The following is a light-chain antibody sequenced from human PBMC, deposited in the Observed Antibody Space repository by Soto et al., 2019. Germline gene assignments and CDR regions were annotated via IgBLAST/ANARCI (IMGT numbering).Light chain of an antibody. V-gene: IGKV1-39*01. CDR1: QSIDNY. CDR2: DAS. CDR3: LQSYTIPIT. J-gene: IGKJ5*01. Sequence: DIQMTQSPSSLSASVGDRVTITCRASQSIDNYLNWYHQKPGKAPKLLIYDASNLQSGAPSRFSGSGSGTEFTLPISSLLPEDFATYYCLQSYTIPITFGQGTRVDIK.